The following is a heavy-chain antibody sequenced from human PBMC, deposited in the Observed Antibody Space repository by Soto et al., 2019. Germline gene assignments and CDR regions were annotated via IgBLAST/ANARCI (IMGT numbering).Heavy chain of an antibody. CDR3: AKDRGSSGSYYSDNNDAFDI. CDR1: GFTFDDYA. Sequence: GGSLRLSCAASGFTFDDYAMHWVRQAPGKGLEWVSGISWNSGSIGYADSVKGRFTISRDNAKNSLYLQMNSLRAEDTALYYCAKDRGSSGSYYSDNNDAFDIWGQGTMVTVSS. CDR2: ISWNSGSI. D-gene: IGHD1-26*01. J-gene: IGHJ3*02. V-gene: IGHV3-9*01.